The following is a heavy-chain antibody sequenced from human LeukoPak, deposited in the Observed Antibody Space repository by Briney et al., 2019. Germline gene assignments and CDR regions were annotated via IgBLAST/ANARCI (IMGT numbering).Heavy chain of an antibody. CDR2: IYWNGDST. CDR1: GFTFDDYG. CDR3: ARDLVTTLFDY. V-gene: IGHV3-20*04. D-gene: IGHD4-17*01. Sequence: GGSLRLSCAASGFTFDDYGMSWVRQAPGKGLEWVSGIYWNGDSTGYADSVKGRFTISRDNAKNSLYLKMNSLRAEDTALYYCARDLVTTLFDYWGQGTLVTVSS. J-gene: IGHJ4*02.